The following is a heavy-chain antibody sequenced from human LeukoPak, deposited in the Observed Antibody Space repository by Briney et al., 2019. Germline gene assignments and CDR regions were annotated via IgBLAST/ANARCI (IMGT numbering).Heavy chain of an antibody. CDR1: GGSISSYY. CDR3: ARGPRGTFDY. J-gene: IGHJ4*02. Sequence: SETLSLTCTVSGGSISSYYWSWFRQPPGRGLEWIGYIYYSGSTNYNPSLKSRVTISVDTSKNQFSLKLSSVTAADTAVYYCARGPRGTFDYWGQGTLVTVSS. V-gene: IGHV4-59*01. CDR2: IYYSGST.